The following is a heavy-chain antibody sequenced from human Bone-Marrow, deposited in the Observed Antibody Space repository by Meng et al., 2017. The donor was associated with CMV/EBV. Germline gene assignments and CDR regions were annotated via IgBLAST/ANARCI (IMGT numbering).Heavy chain of an antibody. CDR3: ARGAIQPDYYYYYYGMDV. D-gene: IGHD5-18*01. CDR2: ISYDGSNK. J-gene: IGHJ6*02. V-gene: IGHV3-30*04. Sequence: EGPLMIPSAASGLTFSSYAMHWVRQAPGKGLEWVAVISYDGSNKYYADSVKGRFTISRDNSKNTLYLQMNSLRAEDTAVYYCARGAIQPDYYYYYYGMDVWGQGTTVTVSS. CDR1: GLTFSSYA.